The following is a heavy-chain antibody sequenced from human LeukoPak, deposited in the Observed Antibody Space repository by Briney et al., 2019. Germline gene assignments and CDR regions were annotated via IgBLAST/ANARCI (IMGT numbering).Heavy chain of an antibody. J-gene: IGHJ4*02. CDR3: ARAGRSDYYDSSGYPSFYFDY. CDR2: INPSGGST. CDR1: GYTFTIYY. V-gene: IGHV1-46*01. Sequence: ASVTVSFTASGYTFTIYYMHWVRQAPGQGREWMGIINPSGGSTSYAQKFQGRVTMTRDTSTSTVYMELSSLRSEDTAVYYCARAGRSDYYDSSGYPSFYFDYWGQGTLVTVSS. D-gene: IGHD3-22*01.